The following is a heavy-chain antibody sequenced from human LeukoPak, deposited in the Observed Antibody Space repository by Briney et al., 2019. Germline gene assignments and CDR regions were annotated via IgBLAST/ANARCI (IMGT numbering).Heavy chain of an antibody. J-gene: IGHJ4*02. D-gene: IGHD3-10*01. V-gene: IGHV4-30-2*01. CDR1: GGSISSGGYS. CDR2: IYHSGST. CDR3: ARVRSGSGSYLPLFDY. Sequence: SETLSLTCAVSGGSISSGGYSWSWIRQPPGKGLEWIGYIYHSGSTYYNPSLKSRVTISVDRSKNQFSLKLSSVTAADTAVYYCARVRSGSGSYLPLFDYWGQGTLVTVSS.